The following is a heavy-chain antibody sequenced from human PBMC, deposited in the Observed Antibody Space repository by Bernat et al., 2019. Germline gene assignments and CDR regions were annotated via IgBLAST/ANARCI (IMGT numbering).Heavy chain of an antibody. CDR2: IWYDGSNK. Sequence: QVQLVESGGGVVQPGRSLRLSCAASGFTFSSYGMHWVRQAPGKGLERVAVIWYDGSNKYYADSVKGRFTISRDNSKNTLYLQMNSLRAEDTAVYYCARDGPRYCSGGSCYPYYWGQGTLVTVSS. CDR3: ARDGPRYCSGGSCYPYY. V-gene: IGHV3-33*01. D-gene: IGHD2-15*01. CDR1: GFTFSSYG. J-gene: IGHJ4*02.